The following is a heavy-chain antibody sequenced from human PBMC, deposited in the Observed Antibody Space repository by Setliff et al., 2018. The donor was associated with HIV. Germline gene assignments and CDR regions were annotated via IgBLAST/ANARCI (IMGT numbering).Heavy chain of an antibody. CDR3: ARALNDGGDS. D-gene: IGHD1-1*01. Sequence: PSETLSLTCTVSLDSISSYFWHWIRQPPGKGLEWIGYISYSGSTKYNPPLKSRLTISLEASQNQFSLRLTSVTAADTAMYYRARALNDGGDSWGQGTLVTVSS. CDR1: LDSISSYF. J-gene: IGHJ4*02. CDR2: ISYSGST. V-gene: IGHV4-59*01.